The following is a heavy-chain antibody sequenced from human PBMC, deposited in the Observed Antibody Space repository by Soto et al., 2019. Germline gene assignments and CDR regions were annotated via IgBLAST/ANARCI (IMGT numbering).Heavy chain of an antibody. V-gene: IGHV1-18*01. CDR3: ARDVDCTNGVCYTAGATNWFDP. J-gene: IGHJ5*02. CDR1: GYTFTSYG. Sequence: ASVKVSCKASGYTFTSYGISWVRQAPGQGLEWMGWISAYNGNTNYAQKLQGRVTMTTDTSTSTAYMELRSLRSDDTAVYYCARDVDCTNGVCYTAGATNWFDPWGQGTLVTVSS. D-gene: IGHD2-8*01. CDR2: ISAYNGNT.